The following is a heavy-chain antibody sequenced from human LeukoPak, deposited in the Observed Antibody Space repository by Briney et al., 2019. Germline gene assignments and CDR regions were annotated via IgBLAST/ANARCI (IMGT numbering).Heavy chain of an antibody. CDR1: GFTFSSYA. CDR3: AKAHNEGYCSSTSCYPMHYFDY. Sequence: GGSLRLSCAASGFTFSSYAMSWVRQAPGKGLEWVSAISGSGGSTYYADSVKGRFTISRDNSKNTLYLQMNSLRAEDTAVYYCAKAHNEGYCSSTSCYPMHYFDYWGQGTLVTVSS. CDR2: ISGSGGST. V-gene: IGHV3-23*01. J-gene: IGHJ4*02. D-gene: IGHD2-2*01.